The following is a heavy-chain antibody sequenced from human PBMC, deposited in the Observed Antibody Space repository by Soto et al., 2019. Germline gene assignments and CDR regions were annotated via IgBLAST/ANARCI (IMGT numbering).Heavy chain of an antibody. J-gene: IGHJ4*02. V-gene: IGHV1-8*01. Sequence: ASVKVSCKASGYTFTSYDINWVRQATGQGLEWMGWMNPNSGNTGYARKFQGRVTMTRNTSISTAYMELSSLRSEDTAVYYCATLLLVTGDFDYWGQGTLVTVSS. CDR3: ATLLLVTGDFDY. CDR1: GYTFTSYD. CDR2: MNPNSGNT. D-gene: IGHD2-8*02.